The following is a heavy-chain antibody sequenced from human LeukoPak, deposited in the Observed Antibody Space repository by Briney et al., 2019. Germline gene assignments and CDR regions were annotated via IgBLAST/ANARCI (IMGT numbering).Heavy chain of an antibody. Sequence: GGSLRLSCAASGFTFSSSWMSWARQAPGKGLECVANIKQDGSERYYVDSVKGRFTISRDNAKNSLYLQMNSLRAEDTAVYYCAVIEMATSWDWGQGTLVTVSS. CDR2: IKQDGSER. J-gene: IGHJ4*02. CDR1: GFTFSSSW. V-gene: IGHV3-7*01. D-gene: IGHD5-24*01. CDR3: AVIEMATSWD.